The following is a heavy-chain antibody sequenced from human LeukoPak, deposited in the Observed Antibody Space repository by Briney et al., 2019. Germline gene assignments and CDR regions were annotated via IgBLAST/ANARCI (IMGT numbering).Heavy chain of an antibody. D-gene: IGHD6-6*01. Sequence: PGRSLRLSCAASGFTFSSYGMHWVRQAPGKGLEWVAVTWYDGSNKYYADSLKGRFTISRDNSKNMLYLQMNILRVEDTAVYYCAKDRYPYSSSSVHWFDPWGQGTLVTVSS. V-gene: IGHV3-33*06. CDR1: GFTFSSYG. CDR2: TWYDGSNK. CDR3: AKDRYPYSSSSVHWFDP. J-gene: IGHJ5*02.